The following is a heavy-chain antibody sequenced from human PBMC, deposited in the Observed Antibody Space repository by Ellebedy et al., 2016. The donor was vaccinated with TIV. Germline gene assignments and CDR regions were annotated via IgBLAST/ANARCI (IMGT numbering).Heavy chain of an antibody. Sequence: GESLKISCAASGFTFSSYSLNWVRQAPGKGLEWVLYIGSSISTIYYADSMKGRFTISRDNAKNSLYLQMNSLRAEDTAVYYCARGGGSRLNHAFDIWGQGTMVTVSS. CDR3: ARGGGSRLNHAFDI. J-gene: IGHJ3*02. CDR1: GFTFSSYS. D-gene: IGHD3-10*01. CDR2: IGSSISTI. V-gene: IGHV3-48*04.